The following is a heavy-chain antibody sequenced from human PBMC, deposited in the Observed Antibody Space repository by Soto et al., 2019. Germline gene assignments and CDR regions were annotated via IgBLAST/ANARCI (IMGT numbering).Heavy chain of an antibody. CDR3: ARGDSVTTVTTIDY. V-gene: IGHV3-21*02. J-gene: IGHJ4*02. Sequence: EVQLVESGGGLVKPGGSLRLSCAASGFTVSSHSMNWVRQAPGTGLEWVSSISSTSSFIYYTDSVKGRFTISRDNAKNSLYLKMNSLRAEDTAVYYCARGDSVTTVTTIDYWGQGSLVTVSS. D-gene: IGHD4-17*01. CDR2: ISSTSSFI. CDR1: GFTVSSHS.